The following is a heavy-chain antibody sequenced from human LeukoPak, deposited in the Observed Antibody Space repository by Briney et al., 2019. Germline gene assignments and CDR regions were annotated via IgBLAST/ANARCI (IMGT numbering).Heavy chain of an antibody. D-gene: IGHD3-22*01. CDR1: GGSFSGYY. CDR2: INHSGST. V-gene: IGHV4-34*01. CDR3: AGIGFSSGYYYYFDY. Sequence: SETLSLTCAVYGGSFSGYYWSWIRQPPGKGLEWIGEINHSGSTNYNPSLKSRVSISVDTSKNQFSLKLSSVTAADTAVYYCAGIGFSSGYYYYFDYWGQGTLVTVSS. J-gene: IGHJ4*02.